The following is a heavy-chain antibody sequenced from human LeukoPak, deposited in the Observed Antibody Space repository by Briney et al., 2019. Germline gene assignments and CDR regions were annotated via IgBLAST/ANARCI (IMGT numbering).Heavy chain of an antibody. J-gene: IGHJ4*02. D-gene: IGHD2-2*02. Sequence: GGSLRLSCAASGFTFSGSAMHWVRQASGKGLEWVGRIRSKANSYATAYAASVKGRFTISRDDSKNTACLQMNSLKTEDTAVYYCTRPPYCSSTSCYTDYWGQGTLVTVSS. CDR2: IRSKANSYAT. CDR1: GFTFSGSA. V-gene: IGHV3-73*01. CDR3: TRPPYCSSTSCYTDY.